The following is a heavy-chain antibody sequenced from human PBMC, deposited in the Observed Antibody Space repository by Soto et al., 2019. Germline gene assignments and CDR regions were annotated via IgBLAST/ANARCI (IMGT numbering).Heavy chain of an antibody. Sequence: PGGSLRLSCAASGFTFSSYGMHWVRQAPGKGLEWVAVIWYDGSNKYYADSVKGRFTISRDNSKNTLYLQMNSLRAEDTAVYYCARSPVRGIAAAGTLSYWGQGTLVTVSS. J-gene: IGHJ4*02. CDR2: IWYDGSNK. CDR1: GFTFSSYG. D-gene: IGHD6-13*01. CDR3: ARSPVRGIAAAGTLSY. V-gene: IGHV3-33*01.